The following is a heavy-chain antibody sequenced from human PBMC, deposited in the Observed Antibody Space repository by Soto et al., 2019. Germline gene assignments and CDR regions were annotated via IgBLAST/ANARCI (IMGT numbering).Heavy chain of an antibody. V-gene: IGHV3-23*01. Sequence: PGGSLRLSCAASGFTFSTYPMSWVRQAPGKGLEWVSGISGSGMSTYYTDSVKGRFTISRDNSKNTVFLQMNSLRDEDTAVYYCVKPPVITASYYYYDMDVWGQGTTVTVSS. CDR2: ISGSGMST. CDR3: VKPPVITASYYYYDMDV. CDR1: GFTFSTYP. J-gene: IGHJ6*02. D-gene: IGHD4-4*01.